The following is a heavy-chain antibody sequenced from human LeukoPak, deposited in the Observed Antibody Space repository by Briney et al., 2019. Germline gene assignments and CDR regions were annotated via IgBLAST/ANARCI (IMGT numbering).Heavy chain of an antibody. Sequence: PGGSLRLSCAASGFTFSSYAMSWVRQAPGKGLEWVSAISGSGGSTYYADSVKGRFTISRDNSKNTLYLQMNSLRAEDTAVYYCATQGQYYYDSSGYGYFDYWGQGTLVTASS. CDR2: ISGSGGST. V-gene: IGHV3-23*01. CDR3: ATQGQYYYDSSGYGYFDY. J-gene: IGHJ4*02. D-gene: IGHD3-22*01. CDR1: GFTFSSYA.